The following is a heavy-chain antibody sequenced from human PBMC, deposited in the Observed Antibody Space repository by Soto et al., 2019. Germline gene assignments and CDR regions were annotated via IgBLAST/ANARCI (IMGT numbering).Heavy chain of an antibody. Sequence: GGSLRLSCAASGFTFSSYAMSWVRQAPGKGLEWVSAISGSGGSTYYADSVKGRFTISRDNSKNTLYLQMNSLRAEDTAVYYGAKAPLGIGAFDIWGQGTMVTVSS. D-gene: IGHD7-27*01. V-gene: IGHV3-23*01. CDR1: GFTFSSYA. CDR2: ISGSGGST. CDR3: AKAPLGIGAFDI. J-gene: IGHJ3*02.